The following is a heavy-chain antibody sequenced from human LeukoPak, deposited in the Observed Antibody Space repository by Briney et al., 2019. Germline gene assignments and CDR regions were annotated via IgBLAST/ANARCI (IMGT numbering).Heavy chain of an antibody. J-gene: IGHJ5*02. Sequence: QTGGSQRLSCAASGFTFSSYSMTWVRQAPGKGLEWVSTIRSNGGDTFYTDSVKGRFTISRDNSKNTLYLEMNSLRAEDTAVYYCARGGYTTWFDPWGQGTLVTVSS. D-gene: IGHD2-15*01. CDR3: ARGGYTTWFDP. CDR1: GFTFSSYS. V-gene: IGHV3-23*01. CDR2: IRSNGGDT.